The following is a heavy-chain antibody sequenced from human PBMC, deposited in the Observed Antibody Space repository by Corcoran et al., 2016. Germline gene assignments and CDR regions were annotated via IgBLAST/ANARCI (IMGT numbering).Heavy chain of an antibody. CDR1: GGSFSGYY. V-gene: IGHV4-34*01. CDR2: INHSGST. CDR3: ARTYSSSWSPNWYFDL. D-gene: IGHD6-13*01. J-gene: IGHJ2*01. Sequence: QVQLQQWGAGLLKPSETLSLTCAVYGGSFSGYYWSWIRQPPGKGLEWIGEINHSGSTNYNPSLKSRVTISVDTSKNQFSLKLSSVTAADTAVYYWARTYSSSWSPNWYFDLWGRGTLVTVSS.